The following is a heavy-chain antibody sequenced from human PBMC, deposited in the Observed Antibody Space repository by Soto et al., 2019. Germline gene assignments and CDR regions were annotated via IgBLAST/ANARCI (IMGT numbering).Heavy chain of an antibody. Sequence: QIQLVQSGAEVKTPGASVKVSCKASGYTFSNYAISWVRQAPGQGLEWMGWSSAFTGHTNYAQKFQGRVTMTTDTSTSTAYMELRSLTSDDTAVYYCARGAAADPFDYWGQGTLVTVSS. J-gene: IGHJ4*02. CDR3: ARGAAADPFDY. CDR2: SSAFTGHT. CDR1: GYTFSNYA. D-gene: IGHD6-13*01. V-gene: IGHV1-18*01.